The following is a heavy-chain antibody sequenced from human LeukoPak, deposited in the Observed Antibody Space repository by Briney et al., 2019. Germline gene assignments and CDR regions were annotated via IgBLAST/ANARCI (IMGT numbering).Heavy chain of an antibody. CDR2: IYYSGST. V-gene: IGHV4-61*05. CDR3: ARGLSGWYDQQTFDY. CDR1: GGSISSSSYY. D-gene: IGHD6-19*01. Sequence: PSETLSLTCTVSGGSISSSSYYWGWIRQPPGKGLEWIGYIYYSGSTNYNPSLKSRVTISVDTSKNQFSLKLSSVTAADTAVYYCARGLSGWYDQQTFDYWGQGTLVTVSS. J-gene: IGHJ4*02.